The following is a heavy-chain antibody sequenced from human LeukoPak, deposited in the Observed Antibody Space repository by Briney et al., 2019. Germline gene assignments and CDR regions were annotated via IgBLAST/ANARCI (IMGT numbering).Heavy chain of an antibody. D-gene: IGHD6-13*01. CDR2: ISSGSGYI. Sequence: PGGSLRLSCAASGFTFSSYSINWVRHAPGKGLEWVSSISSGSGYIYYADSVKGRFTISRDDAKSSLYLQMNSLRADDTAVYYCARDGWPGSSYYRPFDYWGQGTLVTVSS. CDR3: ARDGWPGSSYYRPFDY. J-gene: IGHJ4*02. CDR1: GFTFSSYS. V-gene: IGHV3-21*01.